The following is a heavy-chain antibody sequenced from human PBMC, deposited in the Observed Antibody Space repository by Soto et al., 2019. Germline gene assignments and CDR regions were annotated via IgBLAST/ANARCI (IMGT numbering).Heavy chain of an antibody. D-gene: IGHD3-22*01. J-gene: IGHJ4*02. V-gene: IGHV3-48*03. CDR2: ISSSGSTI. CDR1: GFTFSSYE. Sequence: EVQLVESGGGLVQPGGSLRLSCAASGFTFSSYEMNWVRQAPGKGLEWVSYISSSGSTIYYADSVKGRFTISRDNAKNSLYLQMNSLRAEDTAVYYCAGSITMIVVGTPVWGQGTPVTVSS. CDR3: AGSITMIVVGTPV.